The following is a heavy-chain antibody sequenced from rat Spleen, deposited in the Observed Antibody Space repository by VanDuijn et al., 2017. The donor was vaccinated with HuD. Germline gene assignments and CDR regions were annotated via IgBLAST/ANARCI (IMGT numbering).Heavy chain of an antibody. CDR2: ITNTGGST. J-gene: IGHJ4*01. Sequence: EVQLVKSGGGLVQPGRSLKPSCVASELTSKNFWMTWFRQAPGKGLGWVASITNTGGSTYYPDSVRGRFTVSRDVAKSTLYLQMESLRSEATATYFCASLMYTPDYLGVMDVWGQGASVTVSS. D-gene: IGHD1-6*01. CDR3: ASLMYTPDYLGVMDV. CDR1: ELTSKNFW. V-gene: IGHV5-31*01.